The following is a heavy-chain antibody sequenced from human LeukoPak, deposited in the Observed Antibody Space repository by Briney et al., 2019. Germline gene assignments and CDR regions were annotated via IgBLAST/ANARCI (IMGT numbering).Heavy chain of an antibody. D-gene: IGHD3-3*01. CDR2: IYYSGST. Sequence: PSETLSLTCTVSGGSISSYYWSWIRQPPGKGLEWIGYIYYSGSTNYNPSLKSRVTISVDTSKNQFSLKLSSVTAADTAVYYCARMYYDFWSGKGNWFDPWGQGTLVTVSS. V-gene: IGHV4-59*01. J-gene: IGHJ5*02. CDR3: ARMYYDFWSGKGNWFDP. CDR1: GGSISSYY.